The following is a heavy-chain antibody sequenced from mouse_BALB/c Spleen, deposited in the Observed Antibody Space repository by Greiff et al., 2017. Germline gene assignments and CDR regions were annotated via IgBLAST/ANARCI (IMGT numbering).Heavy chain of an antibody. V-gene: IGHV14-3*02. CDR1: GFNIKDTY. D-gene: IGHD1-1*01. CDR2: IDPANGNT. CDR3: ALNYYGSSYYAMDY. J-gene: IGHJ4*01. Sequence: EVKLQESGAELVKPGASVKLSCTASGFNIKDTYMHWVKQRPEQGLEWIGRIDPANGNTKYDPKFQGKATITADTSSNTAYLQLSSLTSEDTAVYYCALNYYGSSYYAMDYWGQGTSVTVSS.